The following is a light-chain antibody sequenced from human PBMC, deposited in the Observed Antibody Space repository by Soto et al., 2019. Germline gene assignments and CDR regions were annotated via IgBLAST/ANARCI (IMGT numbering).Light chain of an antibody. J-gene: IGKJ1*01. CDR3: MQGTHWPPT. CDR1: HSLLYGDGNTY. Sequence: DVEMTQSPLSLPVTLGQPASISCRSSHSLLYGDGNTYLNWFQQRAGQSPRRLIYKVSNRDSGVPDRFSGSGSETDFTLKISRVEAEDVGVYYCMQGTHWPPTFGQGTNVEIK. CDR2: KVS. V-gene: IGKV2-30*01.